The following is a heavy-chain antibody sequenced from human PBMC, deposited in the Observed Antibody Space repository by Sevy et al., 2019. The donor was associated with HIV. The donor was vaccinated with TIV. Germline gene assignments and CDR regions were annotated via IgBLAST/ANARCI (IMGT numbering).Heavy chain of an antibody. J-gene: IGHJ4*02. D-gene: IGHD6-19*01. Sequence: GGSLRLSCAASGFTFSSYSMNWVRQAPGKGMEWVSSISSSSSYIYYADSVKGRFTISRDNAKNSLYLQMNSLRAEDTAVYYCARDRPAVADDYWGQGTLVTVSS. V-gene: IGHV3-21*01. CDR2: ISSSSSYI. CDR1: GFTFSSYS. CDR3: ARDRPAVADDY.